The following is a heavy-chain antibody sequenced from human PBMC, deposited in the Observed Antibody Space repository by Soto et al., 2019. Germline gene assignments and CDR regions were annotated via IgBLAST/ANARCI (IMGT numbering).Heavy chain of an antibody. J-gene: IGHJ5*02. CDR2: IYPGDSDT. Sequence: PGESLKISCKGSGYSFTSYWIGWVRQMPGKGLEWMGIIYPGDSDTRYSPSFQGQVTISADKSISTAYLQWSSLKASDTAMYYCARQVGVVVPAAIIDWFDPWGQGTLVTVSS. CDR1: GYSFTSYW. V-gene: IGHV5-51*01. D-gene: IGHD2-2*01. CDR3: ARQVGVVVPAAIIDWFDP.